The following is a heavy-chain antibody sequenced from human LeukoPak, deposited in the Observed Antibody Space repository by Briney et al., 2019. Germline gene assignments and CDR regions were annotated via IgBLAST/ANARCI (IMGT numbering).Heavy chain of an antibody. CDR3: ARAPLYFTSCYDC. Sequence: GGSLRLSCAASGFTFSSYEMNWVRQAPGKGLEWVSYISSSGSTIYYADSVKGRFTISRDNAKNSLYLQMNSLRAEDTAVYYCARAPLYFTSCYDCWGQGTLVTVSS. J-gene: IGHJ4*02. V-gene: IGHV3-48*03. CDR1: GFTFSSYE. D-gene: IGHD2-2*01. CDR2: ISSSGSTI.